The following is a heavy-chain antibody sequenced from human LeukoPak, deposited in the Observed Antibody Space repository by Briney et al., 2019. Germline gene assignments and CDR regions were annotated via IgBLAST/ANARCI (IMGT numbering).Heavy chain of an antibody. Sequence: PGGSLRLSCAASGFTFSSYSMNWVRQAPGKGLEWVSYISSGSSTIYYADSVKGRFTISRDNAKNSLYLQMNSLRAEDTAVYYCARDLGTAIHDYWGQGTLVTVSS. V-gene: IGHV3-48*04. D-gene: IGHD2-2*02. CDR2: ISSGSSTI. CDR3: ARDLGTAIHDY. CDR1: GFTFSSYS. J-gene: IGHJ4*02.